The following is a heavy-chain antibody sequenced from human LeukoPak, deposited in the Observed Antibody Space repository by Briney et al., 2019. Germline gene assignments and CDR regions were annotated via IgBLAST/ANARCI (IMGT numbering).Heavy chain of an antibody. Sequence: ASVKVSCKSSGYTFTSYYMYWVRQAPGQGLEWMGIINPSGGSTSYAQKFQGRVTMTRDTTTSTVYMELSSLRSEDTAVYYCARDSGMVRGTVDYWGQGTLVTVSS. V-gene: IGHV1-46*01. D-gene: IGHD3-10*01. CDR2: INPSGGST. CDR3: ARDSGMVRGTVDY. CDR1: GYTFTSYY. J-gene: IGHJ4*02.